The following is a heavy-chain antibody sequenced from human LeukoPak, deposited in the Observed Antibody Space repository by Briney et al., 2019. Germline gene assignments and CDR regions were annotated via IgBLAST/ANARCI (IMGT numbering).Heavy chain of an antibody. V-gene: IGHV3-21*01. D-gene: IGHD1-26*01. CDR2: ISSSSSYI. CDR3: AREVEDYYYMDV. Sequence: GGSLRLSCAASGFTFSSYSMNWVRQAPGKGLEWVSSISSSSSYIYYADSVKGRFTISRDNAKNSLYLQMNSLRAEDTAVYYCAREVEDYYYMDVWGKGTTVTVSS. J-gene: IGHJ6*03. CDR1: GFTFSSYS.